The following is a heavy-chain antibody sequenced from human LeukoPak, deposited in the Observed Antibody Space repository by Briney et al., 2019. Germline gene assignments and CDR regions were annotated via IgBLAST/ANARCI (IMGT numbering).Heavy chain of an antibody. Sequence: PGGSLRLSCAASGFTFSNAWMSWVRQAPGRGLEWVGRIKSKTDGGTTDYAAPVKGRFTISRDDSKNTLYLQMNSLKTEDTAVYYCTTVTSYDSSSFDYWGQGILVTVSS. CDR2: IKSKTDGGTT. V-gene: IGHV3-15*01. CDR3: TTVTSYDSSSFDY. J-gene: IGHJ4*02. CDR1: GFTFSNAW. D-gene: IGHD3-22*01.